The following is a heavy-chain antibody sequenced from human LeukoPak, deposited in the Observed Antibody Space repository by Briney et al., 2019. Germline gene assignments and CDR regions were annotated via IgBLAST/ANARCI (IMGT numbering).Heavy chain of an antibody. CDR2: IIPIFGTA. V-gene: IGHV1-69*13. CDR1: GGTFSSYA. Sequence: GASVKVSCKASGGTFSSYAISWVRQAPGQGLEWMGGIIPIFGTANYAQKFQGRVTITADESTSTAYMELSSLRSEDTAVYYCARVWYYYDSSGYYNYYYYYYMDVWGKGTTVTISS. J-gene: IGHJ6*03. D-gene: IGHD3-22*01. CDR3: ARVWYYYDSSGYYNYYYYYYMDV.